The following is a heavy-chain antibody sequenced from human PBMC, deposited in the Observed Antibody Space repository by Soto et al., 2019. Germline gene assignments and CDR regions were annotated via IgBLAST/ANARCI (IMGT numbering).Heavy chain of an antibody. V-gene: IGHV3-23*01. CDR2: IGASGDRT. CDR3: AKTVVAATPDLDY. CDR1: GFTFSSYP. Sequence: GGSLRLSCAASGFTFSSYPMSWVRQAPGKGLEWVSAIGASGDRTYYADSVKGRFTISRDNSQNTLYLQMYSLRADDTAVYYCAKTVVAATPDLDYWGQGTLVTVSS. J-gene: IGHJ4*02. D-gene: IGHD2-15*01.